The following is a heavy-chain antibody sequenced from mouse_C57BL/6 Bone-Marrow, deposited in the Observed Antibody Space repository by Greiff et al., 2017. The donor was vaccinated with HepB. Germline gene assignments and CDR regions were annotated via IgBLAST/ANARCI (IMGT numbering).Heavy chain of an antibody. D-gene: IGHD1-1*01. CDR3: ARIVALYYYAMDY. CDR2: IYPRSGNT. Sequence: LVESGAELARPGASVKLSCKASGYTFTSYGISWVKQRTGQGLEWIGEIYPRSGNTYYNEKFKGKATLTADKSSSTAYMELRSLTSEDSAVYFCARIVALYYYAMDYWGQGTSVTVSS. V-gene: IGHV1-81*01. CDR1: GYTFTSYG. J-gene: IGHJ4*01.